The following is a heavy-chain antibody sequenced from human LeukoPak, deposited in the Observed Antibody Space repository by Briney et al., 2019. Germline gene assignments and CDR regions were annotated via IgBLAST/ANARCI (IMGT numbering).Heavy chain of an antibody. Sequence: TSDTLSRTCDVAGESLSGYYWSWIGKSPGKGVDSLAEISRSGSTNYNPSLKSRVTISGDTSKTQLSLKLTSVTAADTAVYYCTGAVVLTPMGFWYFDLWGRGTLVTISS. J-gene: IGHJ2*01. CDR3: TGAVVLTPMGFWYFDL. CDR1: GESLSGYY. V-gene: IGHV4-34*01. CDR2: ISRSGST. D-gene: IGHD2-21*02.